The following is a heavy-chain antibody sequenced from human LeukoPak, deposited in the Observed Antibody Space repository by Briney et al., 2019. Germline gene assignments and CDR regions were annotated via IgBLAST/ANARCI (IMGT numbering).Heavy chain of an antibody. J-gene: IGHJ3*02. D-gene: IGHD7-27*01. CDR2: IYYSGST. V-gene: IGHV4-59*11. CDR3: ARDRLSLGAFDI. CDR1: GGSISSHY. Sequence: SETLSHTCTVSGGSISSHYWSWIRQPPGKGLDWIGYIYYSGSTNYNPSLKSRVTISVDRSKNQFSLRLSAVTAADTAMYYCARDRLSLGAFDIWGQGTMVTVSS.